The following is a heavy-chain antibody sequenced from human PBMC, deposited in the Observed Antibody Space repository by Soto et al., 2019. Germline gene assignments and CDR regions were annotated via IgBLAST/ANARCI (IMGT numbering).Heavy chain of an antibody. Sequence: EVQLVESGGGLVQPGGSLRLSCAASGFTFSSYWMHWVRQAPGKGLVWVSRINSDGSSTSYADSVKGRFTISRDNAKNTLYLQMNSLRAEDTAVYYCARAAVYCSGGICPSDYWGQGTLVTVSS. CDR3: ARAAVYCSGGICPSDY. CDR2: INSDGSST. D-gene: IGHD2-15*01. V-gene: IGHV3-74*01. J-gene: IGHJ4*02. CDR1: GFTFSSYW.